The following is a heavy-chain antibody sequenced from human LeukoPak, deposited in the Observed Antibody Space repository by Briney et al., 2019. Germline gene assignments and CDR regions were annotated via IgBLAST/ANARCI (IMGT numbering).Heavy chain of an antibody. J-gene: IGHJ5*02. V-gene: IGHV1-2*02. Sequence: GASVKVSCKASGYTFTGYYMHWVRQAPGQGLEWMGWINPNSGGTNYAQKFQGRVTMTRDTSISTAYMELSRLRSDDTAVYYCAKPWTRGGVIFDPWGQGTLVTVSS. CDR3: AKPWTRGGVIFDP. CDR1: GYTFTGYY. CDR2: INPNSGGT. D-gene: IGHD3-16*02.